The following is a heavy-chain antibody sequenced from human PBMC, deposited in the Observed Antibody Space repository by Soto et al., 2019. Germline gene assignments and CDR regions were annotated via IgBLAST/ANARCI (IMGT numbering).Heavy chain of an antibody. CDR1: GFTCSSYA. CDR3: ARDPGYSYGPPDY. V-gene: IGHV3-48*02. J-gene: IGHJ4*02. CDR2: ISSSSSTI. D-gene: IGHD5-18*01. Sequence: PGGSLRVSCAASGFTCSSYAVSWVRQAPGKGLEWVSYISSSSSTIYYADSAKGRFTISRDNAKNSLYLQMNSLRDEDTAVYYCARDPGYSYGPPDYWGQGTLVTVSS.